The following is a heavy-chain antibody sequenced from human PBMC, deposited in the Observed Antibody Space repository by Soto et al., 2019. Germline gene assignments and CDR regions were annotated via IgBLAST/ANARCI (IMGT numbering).Heavy chain of an antibody. J-gene: IGHJ5*02. CDR3: ARDPKISSTRINWFDP. CDR1: GGTFSSYT. CDR2: IIPILGIA. Sequence: ASVKVSCKASGGTFSSYTISWVRQAPGQGLEWMGRIIPILGIANYAQKFQGRVTITADKSTSTAYMELSSLRSEDTAVYYCARDPKISSTRINWFDPWGQGTLVTVSS. D-gene: IGHD2-2*01. V-gene: IGHV1-69*04.